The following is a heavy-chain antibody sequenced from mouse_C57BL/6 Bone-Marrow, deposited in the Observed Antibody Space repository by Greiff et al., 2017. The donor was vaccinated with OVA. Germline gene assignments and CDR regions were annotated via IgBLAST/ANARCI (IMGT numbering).Heavy chain of an antibody. CDR2: IDPSDSYT. CDR3: ASKGVWSYYFDY. D-gene: IGHD2-10*02. Sequence: QVQLQQPGAELVMPGASVKLSCKASGYTFTSYWMHWVKQRPGQGLEWIGEIDPSDSYTNYNQKFKGKSTLTVDKSSSTAYMQLSSLTSEDSAVYYCASKGVWSYYFDYWGQGTTLTVSS. J-gene: IGHJ2*01. CDR1: GYTFTSYW. V-gene: IGHV1-69*01.